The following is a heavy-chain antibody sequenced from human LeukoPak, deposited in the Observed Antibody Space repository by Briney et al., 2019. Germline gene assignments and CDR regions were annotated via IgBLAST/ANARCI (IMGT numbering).Heavy chain of an antibody. CDR3: ARDGQQLAPYTMDV. CDR2: IWYDGGNK. D-gene: IGHD6-13*01. Sequence: GRSLRLSCAASGFSFRSHAMHWVRQAPGKGLEWVAQIWYDGGNKYYTDSVKGRFTISRDNSESTLYLQMNSLRAEDTAAYYCARDGQQLAPYTMDVWGQGTTVTVSS. V-gene: IGHV3-33*01. J-gene: IGHJ6*02. CDR1: GFSFRSHA.